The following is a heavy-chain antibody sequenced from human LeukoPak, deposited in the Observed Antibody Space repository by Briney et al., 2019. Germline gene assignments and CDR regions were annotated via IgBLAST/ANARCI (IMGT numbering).Heavy chain of an antibody. V-gene: IGHV4-39*01. D-gene: IGHD6-19*01. J-gene: IGHJ6*03. CDR3: ARSVAGIRYYYMDV. CDR2: IYCSGST. CDR1: GGSISSSSYY. Sequence: PSETLSLTCTVSGGSISSSSYYWGWIRQPPGKGLEWIGSIYCSGSTYYNPSLKSRVTISVDTSKDQFSLKLSSVTAADTAVYYCARSVAGIRYYYMDVWGKGTTVTISS.